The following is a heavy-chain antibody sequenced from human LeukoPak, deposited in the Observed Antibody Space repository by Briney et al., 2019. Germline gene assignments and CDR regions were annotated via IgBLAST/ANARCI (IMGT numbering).Heavy chain of an antibody. CDR1: GFTFGDYA. J-gene: IGHJ4*02. CDR3: AKSPLGYFEEGYFDY. V-gene: IGHV3-9*01. Sequence: PGRSLRLSCTASGFTFGDYAMHWVRQAPGKGLEWVSGISWNSGTIGYADSVKGRFTISRDNAKNSLYLQMNSLRAEDTALYYCAKSPLGYFEEGYFDYWGQGTMVTVSS. CDR2: ISWNSGTI. D-gene: IGHD3-9*01.